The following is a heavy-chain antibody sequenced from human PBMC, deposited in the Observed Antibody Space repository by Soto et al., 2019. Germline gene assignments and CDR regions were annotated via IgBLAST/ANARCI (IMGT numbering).Heavy chain of an antibody. Sequence: PSETLSLTCTVSGGSISSSSYYWGWIRQPPGKGLEWIGSIYYSGSTYYNPSLKSRVTISVDTSKNQFSLKLSSVTATDTAVYYCARLHFDCSGGSCYPTAIDYWGQGTLVTVSS. J-gene: IGHJ4*02. CDR1: GGSISSSSYY. CDR3: ARLHFDCSGGSCYPTAIDY. CDR2: IYYSGST. D-gene: IGHD2-15*01. V-gene: IGHV4-39*01.